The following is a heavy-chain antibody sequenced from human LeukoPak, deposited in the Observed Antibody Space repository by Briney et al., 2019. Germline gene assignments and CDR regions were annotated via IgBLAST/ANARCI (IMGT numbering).Heavy chain of an antibody. D-gene: IGHD3-3*01. J-gene: IGHJ4*02. CDR1: GFTFSSYS. V-gene: IGHV3-21*01. CDR3: ARDSNYNYWSGSGY. Sequence: PGGSLRLSCAASGFTFSSYSMNWVRQAPGKGLEWVSSISTSSVYTYYTDSVKGRFSISRDNAKNSLFLQMNSLRAEDTAVYYCARDSNYNYWSGSGYWGQGTLVTVSS. CDR2: ISTSSVYT.